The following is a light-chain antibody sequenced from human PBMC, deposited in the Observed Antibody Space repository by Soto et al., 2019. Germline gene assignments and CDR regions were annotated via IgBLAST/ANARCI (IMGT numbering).Light chain of an antibody. CDR3: QQLFDYTIT. CDR2: SAS. CDR1: QGISNS. V-gene: IGKV1-9*01. J-gene: IGKJ5*01. Sequence: DVQLTQSPSFMSLSAGDRVTITCRASQGISNSLAWYQQKPGKAPKLLIYSASTLQSGVPSRLRGGFSGTEFTITISSMKNEDFETYYCQQLFDYTITFGHGTRLEIK.